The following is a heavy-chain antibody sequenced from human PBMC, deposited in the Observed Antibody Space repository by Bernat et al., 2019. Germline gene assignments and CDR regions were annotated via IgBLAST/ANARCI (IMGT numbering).Heavy chain of an antibody. Sequence: QVQLVESGGGVVQPGRSLRLSCAASGFTFSSYGMHWVRQAPGKGLEWVAVISYDGSNKYYADSVKGRFTISRDNSKNTLYLQMNSLRAEGTAVYYCAGSEGYSSSWRPKGGAFDIWGQGTMVTVSS. J-gene: IGHJ3*02. CDR1: GFTFSSYG. V-gene: IGHV3-30*03. D-gene: IGHD6-13*01. CDR3: AGSEGYSSSWRPKGGAFDI. CDR2: ISYDGSNK.